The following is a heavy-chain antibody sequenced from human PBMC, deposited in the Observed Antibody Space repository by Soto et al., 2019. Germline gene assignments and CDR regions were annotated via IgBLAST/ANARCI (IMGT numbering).Heavy chain of an antibody. CDR3: ARAFSGWYRYDYYYYGMDV. J-gene: IGHJ6*02. V-gene: IGHV1-2*04. Sequence: ASVKVSCKASGYTFTGYYMHWVRQAPGQGLEWMGWINPNSGGTNYAQKFQGWVTMTRDTSISTAYMELSRLRSDDTAMYYCARAFSGWYRYDYYYYGMDVWGQGTTVTAP. D-gene: IGHD6-19*01. CDR2: INPNSGGT. CDR1: GYTFTGYY.